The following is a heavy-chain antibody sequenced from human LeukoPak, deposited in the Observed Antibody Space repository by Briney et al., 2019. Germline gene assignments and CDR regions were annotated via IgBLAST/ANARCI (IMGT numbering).Heavy chain of an antibody. Sequence: SQTLSLTCTVSGGSISSGGYYWSWIRQHPGKGLEWIGYIYYSGSTYYNPSLKSRVTISVDTSKNQYSLKLSSVTAADTAEYYCARAPRRLTVTSFDYWGQGTLVTVSS. CDR1: GGSISSGGYY. J-gene: IGHJ4*02. D-gene: IGHD4-11*01. V-gene: IGHV4-31*03. CDR3: ARAPRRLTVTSFDY. CDR2: IYYSGST.